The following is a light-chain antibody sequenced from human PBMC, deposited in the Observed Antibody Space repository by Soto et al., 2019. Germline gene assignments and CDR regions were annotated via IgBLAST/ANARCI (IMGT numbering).Light chain of an antibody. CDR2: EVS. J-gene: IGLJ2*01. CDR3: CSYAGSSTSHVV. Sequence: QSVLTQPASVSGCPGQSITISCTGTSSDVGSYNLVSWYQQHPGKAPKLMIYEVSKRPSGVSNRFSGSKSGNTASLTISGLQAEDEADYYCCSYAGSSTSHVVFGGRTKLTVL. CDR1: SSDVGSYNL. V-gene: IGLV2-23*02.